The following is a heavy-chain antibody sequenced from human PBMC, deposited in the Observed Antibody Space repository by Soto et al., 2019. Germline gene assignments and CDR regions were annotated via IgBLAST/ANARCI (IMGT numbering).Heavy chain of an antibody. CDR1: GGSISSGDYY. V-gene: IGHV4-30-4*01. D-gene: IGHD6-6*01. J-gene: IGHJ3*02. CDR2: IYYSGST. CDR3: AMEEAALAFDI. Sequence: QVQLQESGPGLVKPSQTLSLTCTVSGGSISSGDYYWSWIRQPPGKGLEWIGYIYYSGSTYYNPSLKSRVTISVYPSKNQFSLELSSGTAADPAVYYCAMEEAALAFDIWGQGTMVTVSS.